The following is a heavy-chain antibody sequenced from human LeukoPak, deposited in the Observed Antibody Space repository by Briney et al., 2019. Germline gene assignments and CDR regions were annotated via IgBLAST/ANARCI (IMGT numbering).Heavy chain of an antibody. V-gene: IGHV4-59*08. CDR2: IFYTGNA. Sequence: PSETLSLTCAVYGGSSSGYHWNWIRLSPGKGLEWIANIFYTGNADYNPSLESRVTISVDTSKNEISLILTSVTAADTAIYYCARKTYCSGGRCYGENWFDPWGQGTLVTVSS. CDR1: GGSSSGYH. CDR3: ARKTYCSGGRCYGENWFDP. D-gene: IGHD2-15*01. J-gene: IGHJ5*02.